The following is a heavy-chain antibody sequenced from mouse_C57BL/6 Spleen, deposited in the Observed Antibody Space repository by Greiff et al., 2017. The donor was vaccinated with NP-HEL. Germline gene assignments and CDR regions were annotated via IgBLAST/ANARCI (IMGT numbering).Heavy chain of an antibody. D-gene: IGHD1-1*01. Sequence: LQESGAELVKPGASVKMSCKASGYTFTTYPIEWMKQNHGKSLEWIGNFHPYNDDTKYNEKLKGKATLTVEKSSSTVYLELSRLTSDDSAVYYCARRGTTVHYFDYWGQGTTLTVSS. CDR3: ARRGTTVHYFDY. V-gene: IGHV1-47*01. J-gene: IGHJ2*01. CDR2: FHPYNDDT. CDR1: GYTFTTYP.